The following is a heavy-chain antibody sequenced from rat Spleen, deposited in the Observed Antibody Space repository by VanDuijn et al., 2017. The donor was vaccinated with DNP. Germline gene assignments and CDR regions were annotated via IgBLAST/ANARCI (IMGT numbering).Heavy chain of an antibody. V-gene: IGHV3-1*01. J-gene: IGHJ2*01. Sequence: EVQLQESGPGLVKPSQSLSLTCSVTGYSITNNYWGWIRKFPGNKMEYIGHISYSGSTTYNPFLKSRISITRDTSKNKFFLQLNSITTEVTATYSCARWVYYFDYWGQGVMVTVSS. CDR3: ARWVYYFDY. CDR1: GYSITNNY. CDR2: ISYSGST.